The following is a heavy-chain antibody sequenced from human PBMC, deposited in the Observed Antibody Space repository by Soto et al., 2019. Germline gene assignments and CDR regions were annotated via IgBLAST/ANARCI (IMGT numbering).Heavy chain of an antibody. D-gene: IGHD2-2*01. V-gene: IGHV3-30*18. CDR1: GFTFNSYG. CDR2: ISYDGSNK. J-gene: IGHJ4*02. Sequence: QVQLVESGGGVVQPGRSLRLSCAASGFTFNSYGMHWVRQAPGKGLEWVAVISYDGSNKYYADSVKGRFTISRDNSKNTLYLQMNSLRAEDTAVYYCAKDDGLCSSTSCATFDYWGQGTLVTVSS. CDR3: AKDDGLCSSTSCATFDY.